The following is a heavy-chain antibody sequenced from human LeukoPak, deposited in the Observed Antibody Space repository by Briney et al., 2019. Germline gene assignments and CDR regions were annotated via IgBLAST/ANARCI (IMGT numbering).Heavy chain of an antibody. V-gene: IGHV3-48*01. J-gene: IGHJ4*02. CDR2: ISGGSGTI. D-gene: IGHD1-26*01. Sequence: GGSLRLSCAASIFTFTTYSMKCARRAPGRGVEGISYISGGSGTIYYADSVKGRFTISRDNARNSLYLQLNSLRAEDTAVYFCARVTVGATADYFDSWGQGTLVTVSS. CDR1: IFTFTTYS. CDR3: ARVTVGATADYFDS.